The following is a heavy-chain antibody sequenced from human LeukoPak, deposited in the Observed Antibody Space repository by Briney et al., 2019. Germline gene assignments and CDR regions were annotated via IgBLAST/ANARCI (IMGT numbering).Heavy chain of an antibody. Sequence: PSETLSLTCTVSGGSISSDYWSWIRQPPGKGLEWIGYIYYSGSTNYNPSLKSRVTISVDTSKNQFSLKLSSVTAADTAVYSCARLPFNSGYEYIDYWGQGTLVIVSS. V-gene: IGHV4-59*12. J-gene: IGHJ4*02. CDR2: IYYSGST. CDR3: ARLPFNSGYEYIDY. CDR1: GGSISSDY. D-gene: IGHD5-12*01.